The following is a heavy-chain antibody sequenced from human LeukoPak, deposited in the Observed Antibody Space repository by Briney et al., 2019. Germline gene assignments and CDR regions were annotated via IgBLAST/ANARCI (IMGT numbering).Heavy chain of an antibody. CDR3: ARDGYYYDSSGYPQVPAFDI. CDR1: GFTFSSYA. D-gene: IGHD3-22*01. J-gene: IGHJ3*02. V-gene: IGHV3-30*04. CDR2: ISYDGSNK. Sequence: GGSLRLPCAASGFTFSSYAMHWVRQAPGKGLEWVAVISYDGSNKYYADSVKGRFTISRDNSKNTLYLQMNSLRAEDTAVYYCARDGYYYDSSGYPQVPAFDIWGQGTMVTVSS.